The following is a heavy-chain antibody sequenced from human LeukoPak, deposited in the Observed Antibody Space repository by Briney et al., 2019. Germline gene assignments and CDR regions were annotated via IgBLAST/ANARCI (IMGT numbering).Heavy chain of an antibody. D-gene: IGHD2-2*01. J-gene: IGHJ5*02. V-gene: IGHV1-18*01. CDR2: ISAYNGNT. CDR1: GYTFTSYG. CDR3: ARVGFVVLADMLIGSNWFDR. Sequence: ASVKLSCKASGYTFTSYGISWVRQAPGQGLEWMGLISAYNGNTNYAQKLQGRVTMTTDTSTSTAYMELRSLRSDDTAVYYCARVGFVVLADMLIGSNWFDRCVQGSMVTVSS.